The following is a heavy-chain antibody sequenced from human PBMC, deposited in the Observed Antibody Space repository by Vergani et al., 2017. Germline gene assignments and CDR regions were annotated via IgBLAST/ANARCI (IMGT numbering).Heavy chain of an antibody. CDR1: GFTLSSYA. CDR3: AKANRKGGYDLDY. V-gene: IGHV3-64*01. CDR2: ISTNGGST. J-gene: IGHJ4*02. Sequence: ELQLVESGGGLVQPGGSLRLSCEASGFTLSSYAMHWVRQAPGKGLEYVSAISTNGGSTYYANSVKGRFTISRDNSKNTLYLQMTSLRAEDRAVDYCAKANRKGGYDLDYWGQGTLVTVSS. D-gene: IGHD5-12*01.